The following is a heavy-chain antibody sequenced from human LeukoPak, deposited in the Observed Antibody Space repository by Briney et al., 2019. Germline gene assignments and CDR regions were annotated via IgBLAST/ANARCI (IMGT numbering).Heavy chain of an antibody. CDR2: ISGSAATT. CDR1: GFTFSTYG. J-gene: IGHJ6*03. CDR3: AKEAWTKGYYYYYYMDV. Sequence: GGSLRLSCAASGFTFSTYGMTWVRQAPGKGLEWVSAISGSAATTFYADSVKGRFTISRDNSKNTLYLQMNSLTAEDAAVYYCAKEAWTKGYYYYYYMDVWGKGTTVTVSS. D-gene: IGHD1-1*01. V-gene: IGHV3-23*01.